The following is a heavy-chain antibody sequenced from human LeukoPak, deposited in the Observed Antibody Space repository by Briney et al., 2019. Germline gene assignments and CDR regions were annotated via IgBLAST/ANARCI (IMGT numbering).Heavy chain of an antibody. V-gene: IGHV4-61*01. Sequence: SETLSLTCTVSGGSVSSGSYYWSWIRQPPGKGLEWIGYIYYSGSTYYNPSLKSRVTISVDRSKNQFSLKLSSVTAADTAVYYCAREVEQQLVFDYWGQGTLVTVSS. CDR2: IYYSGST. CDR1: GGSVSSGSYY. J-gene: IGHJ4*02. D-gene: IGHD6-13*01. CDR3: AREVEQQLVFDY.